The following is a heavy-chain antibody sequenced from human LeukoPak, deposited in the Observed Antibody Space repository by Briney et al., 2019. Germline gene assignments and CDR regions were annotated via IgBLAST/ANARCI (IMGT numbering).Heavy chain of an antibody. D-gene: IGHD6-6*01. V-gene: IGHV1-2*02. CDR2: INPNSGGT. CDR3: ARVLSSSYAFDI. J-gene: IGHJ3*02. CDR1: GYTFTGYY. Sequence: ASVKVSCKASGYTFTGYYMHWVRQAPGQGLEWMGWINPNSGGTNYAQKFQGRVTMTRDTSISTAYMELSRLRSDDTAVYYCARVLSSSYAFDIWGQGTMVTVSS.